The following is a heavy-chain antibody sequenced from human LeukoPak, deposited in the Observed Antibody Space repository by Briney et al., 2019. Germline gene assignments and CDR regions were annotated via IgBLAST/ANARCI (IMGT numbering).Heavy chain of an antibody. V-gene: IGHV1-8*01. D-gene: IGHD5-18*01. CDR3: ARDRLSGYSYGSNYMDV. CDR2: MNPNSGNT. CDR1: GYTFTSYD. Sequence: ASVKVSCKASGYTFTSYDINWVRQATGQGLEWMGWMNPNSGNTGYAQKFQGRVTMTRNTSISTAYMELSSLRSEDTAVYYCARDRLSGYSYGSNYMDVWGKGTTVTVSS. J-gene: IGHJ6*03.